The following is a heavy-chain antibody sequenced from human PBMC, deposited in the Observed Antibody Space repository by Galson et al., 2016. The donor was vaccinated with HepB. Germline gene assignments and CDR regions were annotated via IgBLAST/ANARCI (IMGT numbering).Heavy chain of an antibody. CDR3: AGGTYSDLDY. CDR1: GFTFSTHD. J-gene: IGHJ4*02. Sequence: SLRLSCAASGFTFSTHDMHWVRQAPGKGLEWVSHIGIAGDTYYLGSVKGRFTISRENAKNSLYHQMNSLRVEDTAVYYCAGGTYSDLDYWGQGTLVTVSS. D-gene: IGHD1-26*01. CDR2: IGIAGDT. V-gene: IGHV3-13*01.